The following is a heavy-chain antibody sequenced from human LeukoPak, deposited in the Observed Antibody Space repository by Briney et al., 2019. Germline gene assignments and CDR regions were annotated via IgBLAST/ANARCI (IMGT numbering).Heavy chain of an antibody. CDR1: GGSFSGYY. Sequence: SETLSLTCAVYGGSFSGYYWSWTRQPPGKGLEWIGEINHSGSTNYNPSLKSRVTISVDTSKNQFSLKLSSVTAADTAVYYCARGRRDGYNLKNFDYWGQGTLVTVSS. CDR3: ARGRRDGYNLKNFDY. J-gene: IGHJ4*02. D-gene: IGHD5-24*01. V-gene: IGHV4-34*01. CDR2: INHSGST.